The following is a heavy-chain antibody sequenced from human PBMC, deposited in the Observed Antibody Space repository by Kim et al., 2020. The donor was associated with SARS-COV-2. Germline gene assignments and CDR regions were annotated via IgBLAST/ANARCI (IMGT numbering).Heavy chain of an antibody. CDR2: IIPIFGTA. J-gene: IGHJ4*02. V-gene: IGHV1-69*13. CDR3: ASCAYYYDSSGYDTGFDY. Sequence: SVKVSCKASGGTFSSYAISWVRQAPGQGLEWMGGIIPIFGTANYAQKFQGRVTITADESTSTAYMELSSLRSEDTAVYYCASCAYYYDSSGYDTGFDYWGQGTLVTVSS. D-gene: IGHD3-22*01. CDR1: GGTFSSYA.